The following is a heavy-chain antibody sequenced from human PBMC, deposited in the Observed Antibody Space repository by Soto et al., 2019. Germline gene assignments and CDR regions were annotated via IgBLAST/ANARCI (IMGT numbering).Heavy chain of an antibody. V-gene: IGHV4-34*01. Sequence: PSETLSLTCAVYGGSFSGYYWRWIRQPPGKGLKWIGEINHSGSTNYNPSLKSRVTISVDTSKNQFSLKLSSVTAADTAVYYCARGGYPNIVVVPAANSDDAFDIWGQGTMVTVS. CDR1: GGSFSGYY. CDR3: ARGGYPNIVVVPAANSDDAFDI. J-gene: IGHJ3*02. D-gene: IGHD2-2*01. CDR2: INHSGST.